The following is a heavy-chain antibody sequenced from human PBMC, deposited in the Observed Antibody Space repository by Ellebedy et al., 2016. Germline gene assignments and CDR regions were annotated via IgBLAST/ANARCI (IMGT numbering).Heavy chain of an antibody. V-gene: IGHV3-74*03. CDR1: GFTFSSYW. CDR3: GKDGDPGGLEY. CDR2: INTYGNIT. J-gene: IGHJ4*02. Sequence: GGSLRLSXVTSGFTFSSYWMHWVRQVPGEGLVWVSRINTYGNITTYADSVKGRFTISRDNAEKSLYLQMSSLRSDDTALYYCGKDGDPGGLEYWGQGILVIVSS. D-gene: IGHD3-10*01.